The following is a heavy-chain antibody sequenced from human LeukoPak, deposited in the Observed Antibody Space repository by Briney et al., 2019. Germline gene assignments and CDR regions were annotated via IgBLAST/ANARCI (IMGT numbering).Heavy chain of an antibody. D-gene: IGHD3-10*01. Sequence: GGSLRLSCAASGFTFSSYAMSWVRQAPGRGLEWVSAIIGSGGRTYYADSVKGRFTISRDNSKNTLYLQMNSLRAEDTAVYYCARRRVRGVMVFDYWGQGTLVTVSS. CDR3: ARRRVRGVMVFDY. V-gene: IGHV3-23*01. CDR1: GFTFSSYA. CDR2: IIGSGGRT. J-gene: IGHJ4*02.